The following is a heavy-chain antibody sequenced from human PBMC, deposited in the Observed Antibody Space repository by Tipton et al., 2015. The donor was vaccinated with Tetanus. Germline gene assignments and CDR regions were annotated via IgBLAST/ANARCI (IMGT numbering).Heavy chain of an antibody. J-gene: IGHJ5*02. Sequence: AGLVKPSETLSLTCAVYGGSFSGYYWSWIRQPPGKGLEWIGEINHSGSTNYNPYLKRRVTISVDTSKNQFSLRLSPVTAADTAVYYCARAEAIFGVVIRFGWFDPWGQGTLVTVSS. D-gene: IGHD3-3*01. CDR1: GGSFSGYY. V-gene: IGHV4-34*01. CDR2: INHSGST. CDR3: ARAEAIFGVVIRFGWFDP.